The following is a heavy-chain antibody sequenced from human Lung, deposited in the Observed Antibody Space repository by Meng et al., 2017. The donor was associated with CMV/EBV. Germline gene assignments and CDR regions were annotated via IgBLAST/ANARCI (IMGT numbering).Heavy chain of an antibody. J-gene: IGHJ4*02. CDR3: ARVLGRYCSSTSCLWGYYFDY. Sequence: SVKVSCKASGGTFSSYAISWVRQAPGQGLDWMGGIIPILGIANYAQKFQGRVTITADKSTSTAYMELSSLRSEDTAVYYCARVLGRYCSSTSCLWGYYFDYWGQGTLVXVSS. V-gene: IGHV1-69*10. CDR2: IIPILGIA. D-gene: IGHD2-2*01. CDR1: GGTFSSYA.